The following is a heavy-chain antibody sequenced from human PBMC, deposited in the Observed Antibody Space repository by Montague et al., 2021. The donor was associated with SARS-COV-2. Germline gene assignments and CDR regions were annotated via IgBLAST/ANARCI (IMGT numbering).Heavy chain of an antibody. Sequence: TLSLTCTVSGASISTGIYYWSWIRQPAGKGLEWIGRIRTTGHTDYXXXLESRVFMSVDTSTNQFSLSLTSVTAADTALYFCARFGSGTLEFDLWGQGTLVTVSS. CDR1: GASISTGIYY. J-gene: IGHJ4*02. CDR3: ARFGSGTLEFDL. D-gene: IGHD1-26*01. CDR2: IRTTGHT. V-gene: IGHV4-61*02.